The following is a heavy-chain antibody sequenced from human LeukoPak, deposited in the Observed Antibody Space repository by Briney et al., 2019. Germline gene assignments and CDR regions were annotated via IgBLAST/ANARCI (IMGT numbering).Heavy chain of an antibody. CDR1: GGSISSYY. CDR2: IYTSGST. Sequence: PSETLSLTCTVSGGSISSYYWSWIRQPPGKGLEWIGYIYTSGSTNYNPSLKSRVTISVDTSKNQFSLKLSSVTAADTAVYYCARRARIVGATKRSYYYGMDVWGQGTTVTVSS. V-gene: IGHV4-4*09. CDR3: ARRARIVGATKRSYYYGMDV. J-gene: IGHJ6*02. D-gene: IGHD1-26*01.